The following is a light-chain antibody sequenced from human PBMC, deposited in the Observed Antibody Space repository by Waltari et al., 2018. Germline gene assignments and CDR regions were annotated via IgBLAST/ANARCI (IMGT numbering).Light chain of an antibody. CDR2: QDA. Sequence: YQWTQPPSLCVSHGQTISIPCSAENVGDTFVCGSQQKAGQSPVLVIHQDAKRPLGIPERFSGSNYGNTATLTISGTQALDEADYYCQAWDRSTVVFGGGTKLTVL. J-gene: IGLJ2*01. CDR3: QAWDRSTVV. V-gene: IGLV3-1*01. CDR1: NVGDTF.